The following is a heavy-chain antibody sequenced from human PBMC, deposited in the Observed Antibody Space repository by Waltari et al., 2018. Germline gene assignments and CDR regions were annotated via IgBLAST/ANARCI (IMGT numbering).Heavy chain of an antibody. CDR3: ARARDEQTAMVYFDH. D-gene: IGHD5-18*01. V-gene: IGHV3-66*02. CDR1: GFPVRTNP. CDR2: IYPAGST. J-gene: IGHJ4*02. Sequence: EVDLVESGGGLVHPGGSLRLSCSASGFPVRTNPMTWVRQVPGRGLEWVSIIYPAGSTYNADSVEGRFTISRDVSKNMVHLQMNSLRPEDTAIYYCARARDEQTAMVYFDHWGQGTLVSVSS.